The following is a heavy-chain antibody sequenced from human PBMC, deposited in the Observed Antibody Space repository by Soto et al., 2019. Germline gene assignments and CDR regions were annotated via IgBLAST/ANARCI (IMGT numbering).Heavy chain of an antibody. V-gene: IGHV3-74*03. J-gene: IGHJ4*02. Sequence: GGSLRLSCAASGFTFGDYWMHSVLQPPGKGPEWVSRMTGDGRTTQYADSVKGRFTASRDNAKSTLYLQMNSLRAEDTAVYYCATAEVDYWGPGTLVTVSS. CDR2: MTGDGRTT. CDR1: GFTFGDYW. CDR3: ATAEVDY.